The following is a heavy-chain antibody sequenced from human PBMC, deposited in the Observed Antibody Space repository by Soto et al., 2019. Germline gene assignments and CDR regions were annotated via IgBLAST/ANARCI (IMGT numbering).Heavy chain of an antibody. Sequence: GGSLRLSCAASGFTFSSYSMNWVRQAPGKGLEWVSSISSSSSYIYYADSVKGRFTISRDNAKNSLYLQMNSLRAEDTAVYYCARERTGRSREDVWGKGTTVTVSS. D-gene: IGHD3-10*01. J-gene: IGHJ6*04. CDR3: ARERTGRSREDV. CDR2: ISSSSSYI. V-gene: IGHV3-21*01. CDR1: GFTFSSYS.